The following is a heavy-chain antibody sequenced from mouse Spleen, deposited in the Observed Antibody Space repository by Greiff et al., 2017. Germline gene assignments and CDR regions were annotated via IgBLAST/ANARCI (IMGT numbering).Heavy chain of an antibody. CDR2: INPNNGGT. CDR3: ARVSTMITTTGYYYAMDY. CDR1: GYTFTDYN. V-gene: IGHV1-22*01. D-gene: IGHD2-4*01. J-gene: IGHJ4*01. Sequence: VQLQQSGPELVKPGASVKMSCKASGYTFTDYNMHWVKQSHGKSLEWIGYINPNNGGTSYNQKFKGKATLTVNKSSSTAYMELRSLTSEDSAVYYCARVSTMITTTGYYYAMDYWGQGTSVTVSS.